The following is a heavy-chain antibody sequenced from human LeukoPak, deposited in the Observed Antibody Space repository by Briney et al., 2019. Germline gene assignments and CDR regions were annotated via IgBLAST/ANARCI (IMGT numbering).Heavy chain of an antibody. V-gene: IGHV3-74*01. D-gene: IGHD3-10*02. Sequence: GVLRLSCAASGFTFSSYWMHWVCQAPGKGLVWVSRINSDGSSTSYADSVKGRFTISRDNSKNTLYLQMNSLRVGDTAIYYCTRGMLRQPPDYWGQGMLVTVPS. CDR1: GFTFSSYW. CDR2: INSDGSST. CDR3: TRGMLRQPPDY. J-gene: IGHJ4*02.